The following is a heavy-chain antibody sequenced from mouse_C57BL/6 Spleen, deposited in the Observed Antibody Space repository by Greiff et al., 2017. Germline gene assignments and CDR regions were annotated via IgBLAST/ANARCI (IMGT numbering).Heavy chain of an antibody. CDR2: INPNYGTT. CDR1: GYSFTDYN. J-gene: IGHJ2*01. D-gene: IGHD2-3*01. CDR3: ARGHHDGYHYFDY. Sequence: EVKLMESGPELVKPGASVKISCKASGYSFTDYNMNWVKQSNGKSLEWIGVINPNYGTTSCNQKFKGKATLTVDQSSSTAYMQLNSLTSEDSAVYYCARGHHDGYHYFDYWGQGTTLTVSS. V-gene: IGHV1-39*01.